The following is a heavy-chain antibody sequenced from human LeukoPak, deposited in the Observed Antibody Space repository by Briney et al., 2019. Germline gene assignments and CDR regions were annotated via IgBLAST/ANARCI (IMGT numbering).Heavy chain of an antibody. J-gene: IGHJ4*02. Sequence: GASVTVSCKASGGTFSSYAISWVRQAPGQGLEWMGRIIPILGIANYAQKFQGRVTITADKSTSTAYMELSSLRSEDTAVYYCARKGSVAAYFDYWGQGTLVTVSS. D-gene: IGHD6-19*01. CDR1: GGTFSSYA. CDR2: IIPILGIA. CDR3: ARKGSVAAYFDY. V-gene: IGHV1-69*04.